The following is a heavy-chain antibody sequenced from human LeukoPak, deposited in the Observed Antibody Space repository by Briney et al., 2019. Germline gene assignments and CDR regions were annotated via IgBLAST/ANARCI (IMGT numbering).Heavy chain of an antibody. CDR2: ISSSSYT. D-gene: IGHD3-16*01. V-gene: IGHV3-11*06. Sequence: GGSLRLSCAASGSTFSDYYMSWIRQAPGKGLEWVSYISSSSYTNYADSVKGRFTISRDNAKNSLYLQMNSLRAEDTAVYYCARWGGGVAPAGYWGQGTLVTVSS. CDR3: ARWGGGVAPAGY. CDR1: GSTFSDYY. J-gene: IGHJ4*02.